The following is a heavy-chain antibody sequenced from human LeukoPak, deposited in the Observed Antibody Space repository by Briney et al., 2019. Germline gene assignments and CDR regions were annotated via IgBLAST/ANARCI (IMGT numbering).Heavy chain of an antibody. CDR2: IYYGGST. Sequence: PSETLSLTCTVSGGSIGSDDYYWSWIRQPPGKGLEWIGCIYYGGSTYYNPSLKSRVTISVDTSKNQFSLKLNSVTAADTAVYYCARGVERIFGVVNWFDPWGQGTPVTVSS. J-gene: IGHJ5*02. V-gene: IGHV4-30-4*01. D-gene: IGHD3-3*01. CDR3: ARGVERIFGVVNWFDP. CDR1: GGSIGSDDYY.